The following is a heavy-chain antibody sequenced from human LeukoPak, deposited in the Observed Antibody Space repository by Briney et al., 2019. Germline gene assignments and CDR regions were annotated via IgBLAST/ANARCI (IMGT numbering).Heavy chain of an antibody. CDR2: ITAGGGTT. J-gene: IGHJ4*02. Sequence: GGSLRLSCAASGFTFSSYAMSWVRQAPGKGLEWVSSITAGGGTTFYADSVKGRFAVSRDSPKSTLYLQMHSLRAEDTAVYYCAKRGVNYGFDHWGQGTLVTVSS. CDR3: AKRGVNYGFDH. CDR1: GFTFSSYA. D-gene: IGHD4-17*01. V-gene: IGHV3-23*01.